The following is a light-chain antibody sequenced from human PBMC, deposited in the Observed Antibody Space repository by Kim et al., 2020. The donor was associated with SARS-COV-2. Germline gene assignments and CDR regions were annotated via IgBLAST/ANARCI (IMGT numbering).Light chain of an antibody. CDR1: TSNIGNNC. V-gene: IGLV1-51*01. Sequence: QSVLTQPPSVSAAPGQGVTISCSGSTSNIGNNCVSWYQQLPGTAPKLLIYDNDKRPSGIPDRFSGSKSGTSATLGITGLQTGDEADYHCGTWDTNLTAGVFGGGTQLTVL. J-gene: IGLJ3*02. CDR3: GTWDTNLTAGV. CDR2: DND.